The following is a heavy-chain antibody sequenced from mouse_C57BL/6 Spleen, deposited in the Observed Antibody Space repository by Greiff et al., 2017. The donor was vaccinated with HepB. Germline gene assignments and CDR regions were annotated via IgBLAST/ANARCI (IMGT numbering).Heavy chain of an antibody. D-gene: IGHD5-5*01. CDR1: GYTFTDHT. V-gene: IGHV1-78*01. CDR2: IYPRDGST. CDR3: ARDYPSLYYAMDY. Sequence: VQLQESDAELVKPGASVKISCKVSGYTFTDHTIHWMKQRPEQGLEWIGYIYPRDGSTKYNEKFKGKATLTADKSSSTAYMQLNSLTSEDSAVYFCARDYPSLYYAMDYWGQGTSVTVSS. J-gene: IGHJ4*01.